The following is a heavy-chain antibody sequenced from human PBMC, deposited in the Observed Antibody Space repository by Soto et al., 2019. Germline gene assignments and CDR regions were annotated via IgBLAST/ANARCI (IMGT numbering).Heavy chain of an antibody. Sequence: SVKVSCKASGFTFTSSAVQWVRQARGQRLEWIGWIVVGSGNTNYAQRFQERVTITRDMSTSTAYMELSSLRSEDTAVYYCAAEVTVAATEKFDYWGQGTLVTVSS. D-gene: IGHD6-19*01. CDR2: IVVGSGNT. V-gene: IGHV1-58*01. J-gene: IGHJ4*02. CDR3: AAEVTVAATEKFDY. CDR1: GFTFTSSA.